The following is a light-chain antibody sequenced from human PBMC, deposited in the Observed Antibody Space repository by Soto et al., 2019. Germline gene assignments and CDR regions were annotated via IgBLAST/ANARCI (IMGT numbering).Light chain of an antibody. V-gene: IGKV2-28*01. CDR3: MQALHART. CDR2: LGS. J-gene: IGKJ1*01. CDR1: LSLLHSNGNTY. Sequence: EIVVTQSPRSLPVTPGEPASISCKSSLSLLHSNGNTYLDWYLQKPGQSPQLLIYLGSNRASGVPDRFSGSASGTDFTLNISRVEAEDVGVYYCMQALHARTFGQGTKVEIK.